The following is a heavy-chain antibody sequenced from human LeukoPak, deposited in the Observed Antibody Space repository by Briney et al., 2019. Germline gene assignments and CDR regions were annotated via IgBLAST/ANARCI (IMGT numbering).Heavy chain of an antibody. D-gene: IGHD3-10*01. V-gene: IGHV3-66*01. CDR3: AGGPSYGPFDY. Sequence: GGSLRLSCAASGFTVSSNYISWVRQAPEKGLEWVSVIYSGGGTKYEDSVKGIFIISRDSSKNTLYLQMNSLRAEDTAVYYCAGGPSYGPFDYWGQGTMVTVSS. CDR1: GFTVSSNY. CDR2: IYSGGGT. J-gene: IGHJ4*02.